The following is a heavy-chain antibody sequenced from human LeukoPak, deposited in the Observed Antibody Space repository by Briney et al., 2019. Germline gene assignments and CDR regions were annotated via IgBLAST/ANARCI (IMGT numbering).Heavy chain of an antibody. CDR3: AKTYCSGGSCYAGYFQH. J-gene: IGHJ1*01. V-gene: IGHV3-23*01. Sequence: PGGSLRLSCAASGVTFSSYAMSWVRQAPGKGLEWVSAISGSGGSTYYADSVKGRFTISRDNSKNTLYLQMNSLRAEDTAVYYCAKTYCSGGSCYAGYFQHWGQGTLVTVSS. CDR1: GVTFSSYA. D-gene: IGHD2-15*01. CDR2: ISGSGGST.